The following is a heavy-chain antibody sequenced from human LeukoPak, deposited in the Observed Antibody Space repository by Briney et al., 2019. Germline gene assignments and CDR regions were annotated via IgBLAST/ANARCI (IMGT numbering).Heavy chain of an antibody. CDR1: GFTFSSYT. V-gene: IGHV3-21*04. J-gene: IGHJ3*02. CDR3: ARSYPDAFDI. Sequence: GGSLRLSCAASGFTFSSYTIHWVRQAPGKGLEWVSCISSTSNYIFYADSVRGRFTISRDNAKNSLYLQMNSLRAEDTAVYYCARSYPDAFDIWGQGTMVTVSS. CDR2: ISSTSNYI. D-gene: IGHD1-26*01.